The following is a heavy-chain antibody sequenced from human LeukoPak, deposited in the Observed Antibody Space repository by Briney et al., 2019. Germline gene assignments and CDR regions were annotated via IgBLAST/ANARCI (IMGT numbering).Heavy chain of an antibody. V-gene: IGHV4-39*01. CDR1: GGSISSSSYY. CDR3: ARHLLVAVIVGEGYFDY. J-gene: IGHJ4*02. Sequence: PSETLSLTCTVSGGSISSSSYYWGWIRQPPGKGLEWIGSIYYSGSTYYNPSLKSRVTISVDTSKNQFSLKLGSVTAADTAVYYCARHLLVAVIVGEGYFDYWGQGTLDTVSS. CDR2: IYYSGST. D-gene: IGHD1-26*01.